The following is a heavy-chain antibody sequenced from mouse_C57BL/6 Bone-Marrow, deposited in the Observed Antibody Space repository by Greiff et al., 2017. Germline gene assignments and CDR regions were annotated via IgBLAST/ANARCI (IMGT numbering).Heavy chain of an antibody. D-gene: IGHD1-1*01. Sequence: VHLVESGPELVKPGASVKLSCKASGYTFTSYDINWVKQRPGQGLEWIGWIYPRDGSTKYNEKFKGKATLTVDTSSSTAYMELHSLTSEDSAVYLWAILEFDGSSVDWCFDIGGTGATVTVSS. J-gene: IGHJ1*03. CDR2: IYPRDGST. CDR3: AILEFDGSSVDWCFDI. V-gene: IGHV1-85*01. CDR1: GYTFTSYD.